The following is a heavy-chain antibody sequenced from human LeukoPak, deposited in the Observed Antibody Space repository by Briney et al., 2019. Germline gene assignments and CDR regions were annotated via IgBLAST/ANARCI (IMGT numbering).Heavy chain of an antibody. CDR3: AGGGSYYRFDY. J-gene: IGHJ4*02. V-gene: IGHV3-9*01. D-gene: IGHD1-26*01. Sequence: GGSLRLSCAASGFTFDDYAMHWVRQAPGKGLEWVSSISWNSGSIGYADSVKGRFTISRDNAKNSLYLQMNSLRAEDTALYYCAGGGSYYRFDYWGQGTLVTVSS. CDR2: ISWNSGSI. CDR1: GFTFDDYA.